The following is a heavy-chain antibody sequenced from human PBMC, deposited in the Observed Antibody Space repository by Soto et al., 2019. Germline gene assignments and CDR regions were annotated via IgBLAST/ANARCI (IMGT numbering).Heavy chain of an antibody. V-gene: IGHV4-39*01. CDR1: CDSIHNNYYY. Sequence: SETLSLTCTVSCDSIHNNYYYWGWVRQPPGKGLEWVASISYSGTTYYNPSLKSRVTESIDTSTNQFSLKLTSVTAEDTAIYYCASQRLDVPAFFDYWGQGALVTVSS. D-gene: IGHD3-16*01. CDR2: ISYSGTT. CDR3: ASQRLDVPAFFDY. J-gene: IGHJ4*02.